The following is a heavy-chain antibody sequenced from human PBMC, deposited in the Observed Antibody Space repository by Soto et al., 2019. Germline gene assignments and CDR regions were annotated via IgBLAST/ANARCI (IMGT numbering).Heavy chain of an antibody. Sequence: ASVKVSCKASGYTFTGYYMHWVRQAPGQGLEWMGWINPNSGGTNYAQKFQGWVTMTRDTSISTAYMELSRLRSDDTAVYYCARMPPAAIGYYGMDVWGQGTTVTVSS. D-gene: IGHD2-2*02. J-gene: IGHJ6*02. CDR1: GYTFTGYY. CDR3: ARMPPAAIGYYGMDV. CDR2: INPNSGGT. V-gene: IGHV1-2*04.